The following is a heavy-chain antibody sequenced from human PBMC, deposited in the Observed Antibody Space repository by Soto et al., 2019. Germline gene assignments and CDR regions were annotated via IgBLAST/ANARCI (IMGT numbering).Heavy chain of an antibody. V-gene: IGHV1-18*04. Sequence: ASVNVSCKASGYTFTSYGISWVRQAPGQGLEWMGWISAYNGNTNYAQKLQGRVTMTTDTSTSTAYMELRSLRSDDTAVYYCARGTSSSTSRRLWYYYGMDVWGQGTTVTVSS. CDR2: ISAYNGNT. D-gene: IGHD2-2*01. CDR1: GYTFTSYG. CDR3: ARGTSSSTSRRLWYYYGMDV. J-gene: IGHJ6*02.